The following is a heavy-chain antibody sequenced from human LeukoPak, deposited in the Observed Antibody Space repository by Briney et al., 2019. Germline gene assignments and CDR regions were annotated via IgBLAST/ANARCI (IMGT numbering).Heavy chain of an antibody. Sequence: PGGSLRLSCAASGFTFSSYWMSWVRQAPGKGLEWVANIKQDGSEKYYVDSVKGRFTISRDNAKNSLYLQMNSLRAEDTAVYYCARRYYYDSSGPIDYWGQGTLVTVSS. CDR1: GFTFSSYW. CDR3: ARRYYYDSSGPIDY. D-gene: IGHD3-22*01. J-gene: IGHJ4*02. CDR2: IKQDGSEK. V-gene: IGHV3-7*01.